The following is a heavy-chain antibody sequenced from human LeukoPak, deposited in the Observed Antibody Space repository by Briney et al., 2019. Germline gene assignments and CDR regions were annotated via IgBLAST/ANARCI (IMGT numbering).Heavy chain of an antibody. Sequence: GGSLRLSCAASAFTFSSYGMHWVRQAPGKGLEWVAFIRYDGSNKYYADSVKGRFTISRDNSKNTLYLQMNSLRAEDTAVYYYAKDHKQWLGQYYFDYWGQGTLVTVSS. V-gene: IGHV3-30*02. CDR2: IRYDGSNK. D-gene: IGHD6-19*01. J-gene: IGHJ4*02. CDR1: AFTFSSYG. CDR3: AKDHKQWLGQYYFDY.